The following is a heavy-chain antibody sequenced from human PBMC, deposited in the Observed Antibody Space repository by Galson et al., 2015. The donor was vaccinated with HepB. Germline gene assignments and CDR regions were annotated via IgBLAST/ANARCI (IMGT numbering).Heavy chain of an antibody. CDR2: ISGSGGNT. CDR3: ARDLGNCSGGNCYFLGFDY. J-gene: IGHJ4*02. Sequence: SLRLSCAASGFSFSSYAMNWVRQAPGKGLEWVSVISGSGGNTYYADSVKGRFTISRDSSKNTLYLQINSLRVEDTAVYYCARDLGNCSGGNCYFLGFDYWGQGTLVTVSS. D-gene: IGHD2-15*01. V-gene: IGHV3-23*01. CDR1: GFSFSSYA.